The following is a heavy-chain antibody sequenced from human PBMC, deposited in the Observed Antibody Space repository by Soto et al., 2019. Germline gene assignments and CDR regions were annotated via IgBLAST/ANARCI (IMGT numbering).Heavy chain of an antibody. Sequence: SETLSLTCTVSGGSISSGGYYWSWIRQHPGKGLEWIGYIYYSGSTYYNPSLKSRVTISVDTSKNQFSLKLSSVTAADTAVYYCARSGWNGQRPYYYYGMDVWGQGTTVTVSS. CDR1: GGSISSGGYY. V-gene: IGHV4-31*03. CDR2: IYYSGST. CDR3: ARSGWNGQRPYYYYGMDV. J-gene: IGHJ6*02. D-gene: IGHD6-19*01.